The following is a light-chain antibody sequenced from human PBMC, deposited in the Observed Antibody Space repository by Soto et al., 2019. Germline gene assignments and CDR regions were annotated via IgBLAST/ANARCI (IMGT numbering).Light chain of an antibody. J-gene: IGKJ1*01. CDR3: QHYGSSPET. V-gene: IGKV3-20*01. Sequence: EIGLTHSPGTLSLSQGERATLSCRASQSVSSSYLAWYQQKPGQAPRLLIYGASSRATGIPDRFSGSGSGTDFTLTISRLEPEDFAVYYCQHYGSSPETFGQGTKVDTK. CDR1: QSVSSSY. CDR2: GAS.